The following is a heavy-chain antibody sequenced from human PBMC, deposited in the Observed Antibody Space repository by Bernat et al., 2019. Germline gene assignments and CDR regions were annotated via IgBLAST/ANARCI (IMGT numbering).Heavy chain of an antibody. Sequence: QVQLQQWGAGLLKPSETLSLTCAVYGGSFSGYYWSWIRQPPGKGLEWIGEINHSGSTNYNPSLKSRVTISVDTSKNQFSLKLGSVTAADTAVYYCARLHPTYYYGSGSSTHMDVWGQGTTVTVSS. CDR2: INHSGST. CDR3: ARLHPTYYYGSGSSTHMDV. D-gene: IGHD3-10*01. CDR1: GGSFSGYY. V-gene: IGHV4-34*01. J-gene: IGHJ6*02.